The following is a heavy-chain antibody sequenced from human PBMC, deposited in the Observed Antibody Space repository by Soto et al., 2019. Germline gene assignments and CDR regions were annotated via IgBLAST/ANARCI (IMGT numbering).Heavy chain of an antibody. V-gene: IGHV3-23*01. J-gene: IGHJ4*02. Sequence: HPGGSLRLSCAASGFTFSSYAMSWVRQAPGKGLEWVSAISGSGGSTYYADSVKGRFTISRDNSKNTLYLQMNSLRAEDTAVYYCAKVNLRSPLPDYWGQGTLVTVSS. D-gene: IGHD2-15*01. CDR2: ISGSGGST. CDR1: GFTFSSYA. CDR3: AKVNLRSPLPDY.